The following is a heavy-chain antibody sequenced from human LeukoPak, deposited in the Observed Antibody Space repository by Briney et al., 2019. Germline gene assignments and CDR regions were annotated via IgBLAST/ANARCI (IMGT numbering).Heavy chain of an antibody. CDR1: GFTLTPFG. CDR3: AKDGRTGYPFDY. CDR2: IRDDEINK. J-gene: IGHJ4*02. D-gene: IGHD5-12*01. Sequence: GGSLRLSCAASGFTLTPFGIHWVRQAPGKGLEWVAFIRDDEINKYYADSVKGRFTISRDKSKNTYLQMNSLRTEDTAVYFCAKDGRTGYPFDYWGRGTLVTVSS. V-gene: IGHV3-30*02.